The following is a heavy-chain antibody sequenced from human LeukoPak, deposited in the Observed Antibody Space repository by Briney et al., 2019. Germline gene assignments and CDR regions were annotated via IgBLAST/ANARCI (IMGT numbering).Heavy chain of an antibody. CDR1: GFTFSNAW. Sequence: PGGSLRLSCAASGFTFSNAWMSWVRQAPGKGLEWVGRIKSKTDGGTTDYAAPVKGRFTISRDDSKNTLYLQMNSLRAEDTAVYYCARIGEMASKSDYWGQGTLVTVSS. J-gene: IGHJ4*02. D-gene: IGHD5-24*01. V-gene: IGHV3-15*01. CDR3: ARIGEMASKSDY. CDR2: IKSKTDGGTT.